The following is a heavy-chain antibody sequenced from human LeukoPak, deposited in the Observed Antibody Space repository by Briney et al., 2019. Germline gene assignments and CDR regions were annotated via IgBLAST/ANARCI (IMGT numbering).Heavy chain of an antibody. D-gene: IGHD6-19*01. CDR2: IKPSGGST. J-gene: IGHJ4*02. CDR3: ARFAVHRRITVAGQFGLDY. V-gene: IGHV1-46*01. Sequence: GASVKVSCKASGYIFTSYNIYWVRQAPGQGLEWMGIIKPSGGSTNYAQKFQGRVTMTRDTSTSTVYMELSSLRSEDTAVYYCARFAVHRRITVAGQFGLDYWGQGTLVSLSS. CDR1: GYIFTSYN.